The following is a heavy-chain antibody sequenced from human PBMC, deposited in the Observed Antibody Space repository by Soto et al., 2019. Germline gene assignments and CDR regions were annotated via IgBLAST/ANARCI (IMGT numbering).Heavy chain of an antibody. CDR1: GYTFTSYA. D-gene: IGHD3-9*01. J-gene: IGHJ5*02. CDR2: INAGNGNT. Sequence: ASVKVSCKASGYTFTSYAMHWVRQAPGQRLEWMGWINAGNGNTKYSQKFQGRVTITRDTSASTAYMELSSLRSEDTAVYYCARARQPYYDILTGYYTGEYNWFDPWGQGTLVTVSS. CDR3: ARARQPYYDILTGYYTGEYNWFDP. V-gene: IGHV1-3*01.